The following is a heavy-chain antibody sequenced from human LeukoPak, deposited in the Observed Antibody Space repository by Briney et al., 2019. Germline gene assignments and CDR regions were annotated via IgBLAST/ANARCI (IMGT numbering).Heavy chain of an antibody. J-gene: IGHJ4*02. Sequence: PSETLSLTCTVSGGSLSSYYWSWIRQPPGKGLEWIGYIYYSGSTNYNPSLKSRVTISVDTSKNQFSLKLSSVTAADTAVYYCARVTKGLNYYYDSSGPPGYFDYWGQGTLVTVSS. CDR1: GGSLSSYY. D-gene: IGHD3-22*01. V-gene: IGHV4-59*01. CDR3: ARVTKGLNYYYDSSGPPGYFDY. CDR2: IYYSGST.